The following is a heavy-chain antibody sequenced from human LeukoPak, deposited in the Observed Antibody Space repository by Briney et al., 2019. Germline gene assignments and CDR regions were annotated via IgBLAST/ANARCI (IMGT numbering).Heavy chain of an antibody. V-gene: IGHV4-34*01. CDR1: GGSFSGYY. D-gene: IGHD3-10*01. CDR2: INHSGST. J-gene: IGHJ5*02. CDR3: ARVRGDYYGSGIGNWFDP. Sequence: SETLSLTCAVYGGSFSGYYWSWIRQPPGKGLEWIGEINHSGSTNYNPSLKSRVTISVDTSKNQFSLKLSSVTAADTVVYYCARVRGDYYGSGIGNWFDPWGQGTLVTVSS.